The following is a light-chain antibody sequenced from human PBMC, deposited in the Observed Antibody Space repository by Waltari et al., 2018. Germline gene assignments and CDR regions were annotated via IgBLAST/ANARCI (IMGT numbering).Light chain of an antibody. CDR1: PSVSSSY. CDR3: QQYGSSPTT. J-gene: IGKJ1*01. CDR2: GAS. Sequence: EIVLTQSPGTLSLSPGERATPSCRASPSVSSSYLAWYQQKPGQAPRLHIYGASSRATGIPDRFSGSGSGTDFTLTISRLEPEDFAVYYCQQYGSSPTTFGQGTKVEIK. V-gene: IGKV3-20*01.